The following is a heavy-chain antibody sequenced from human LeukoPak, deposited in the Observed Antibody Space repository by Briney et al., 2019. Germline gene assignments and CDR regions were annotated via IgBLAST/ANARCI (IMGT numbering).Heavy chain of an antibody. Sequence: GGSLRLSCAASGFTFSSYAMNWVRQAPGKGLEWVAVIFYDGTERYYADSVKGRFIISRDNSKNTLYLQMNSLRSDDTAVYYCAKDWGYGLGNYLDSWGQGSLVRVPP. V-gene: IGHV3-30*18. CDR3: AKDWGYGLGNYLDS. CDR2: IFYDGTER. CDR1: GFTFSSYA. D-gene: IGHD3-10*01. J-gene: IGHJ4*02.